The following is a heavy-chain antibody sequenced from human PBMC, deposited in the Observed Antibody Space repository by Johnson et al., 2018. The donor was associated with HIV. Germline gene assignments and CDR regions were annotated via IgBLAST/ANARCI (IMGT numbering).Heavy chain of an antibody. CDR1: GFTFSSYA. D-gene: IGHD5-24*01. J-gene: IGHJ3*02. Sequence: QVRLVESGGGVVRPVGSLRLSCAASGFTFSSYAMHWVRQAPGKGLEWVAVISYAGSTKYSAASVKSRFTISRDHSKNTLYLEMNDLRAEDTAVYYCAREMAATNAWALDICGQGTMVTVSS. V-gene: IGHV3-30-3*01. CDR3: AREMAATNAWALDI. CDR2: ISYAGSTK.